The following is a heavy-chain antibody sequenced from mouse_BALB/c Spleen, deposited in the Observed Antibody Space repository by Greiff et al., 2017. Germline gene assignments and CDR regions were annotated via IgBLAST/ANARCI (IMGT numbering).Heavy chain of an antibody. CDR3: ARDAEAWFAY. CDR1: GFTFSDYY. V-gene: IGHV5-4*02. Sequence: EVKLMESGGGLVKPGGSLKLSCAASGFTFSDYYMYWVRQTPEKRLEWVATISDGGSYTYYPDSVKGRFTISRDNAKNNLYLQMSSLKSEDTAMYYCARDAEAWFAYWGQGTLVTVSA. CDR2: ISDGGSYT. D-gene: IGHD6-1*01. J-gene: IGHJ3*01.